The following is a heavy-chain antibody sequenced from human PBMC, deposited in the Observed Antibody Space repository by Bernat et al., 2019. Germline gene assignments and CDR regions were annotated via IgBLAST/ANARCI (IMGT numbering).Heavy chain of an antibody. D-gene: IGHD6-13*01. J-gene: IGHJ5*02. V-gene: IGHV3-15*01. CDR3: TTVSAQQLVP. Sequence: EVQLVESGGGLVKPGGSLRLSCAASGFIFSNAWMSWVRQAPGKGLEWVGRIKSKTDGGTRDYAAPVKGRFTISRDNSKNTLYLQMNSLKIEDTAVYYCTTVSAQQLVPWGQGTLVTVSS. CDR2: IKSKTDGGTR. CDR1: GFIFSNAW.